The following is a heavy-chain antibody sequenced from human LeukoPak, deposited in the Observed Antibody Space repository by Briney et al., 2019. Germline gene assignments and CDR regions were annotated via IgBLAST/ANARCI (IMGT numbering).Heavy chain of an antibody. V-gene: IGHV1-2*02. CDR1: GYTFTGYY. J-gene: IGHJ4*02. CDR3: ARDREGYYYDSSGYYGY. D-gene: IGHD3-22*01. Sequence: ASVKVSCKASGYTFTGYYMHWVRQAPGQGLEWMGWINPNSGGTNYAQKFQGRVTMTRDTSISTAYMELSRLRSDDTAVYYCARDREGYYYDSSGYYGYWGQGTLATVSS. CDR2: INPNSGGT.